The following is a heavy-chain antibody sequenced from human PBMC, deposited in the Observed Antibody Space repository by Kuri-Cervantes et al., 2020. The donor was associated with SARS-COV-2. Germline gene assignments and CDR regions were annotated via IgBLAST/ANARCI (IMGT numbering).Heavy chain of an antibody. D-gene: IGHD6-13*01. CDR3: AKDIIAAAGMTIDY. CDR1: GFTFDAYA. V-gene: IGHV3-9*01. Sequence: SLKISCAASGFTFDAYAMHWVWQAPGKGLEWVSGISWNSGSIGYADSVKGRFTISRDNAKNSLYLQMNSLRAEDTALYYCAKDIIAAAGMTIDYWGQGTLVTVSS. J-gene: IGHJ4*02. CDR2: ISWNSGSI.